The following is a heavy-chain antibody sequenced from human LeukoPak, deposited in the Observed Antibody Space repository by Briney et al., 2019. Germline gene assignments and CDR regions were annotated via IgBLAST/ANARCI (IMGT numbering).Heavy chain of an antibody. Sequence: PSETLSLTCTVSGGSINNGGYYWSWIRQHPGKGLEWIGYIYYSGSSYYNPSLKSRVTISVDTSKNQFSLKLSSVTAADTAVYYCARGTYIAALDYWGQGTLVTVSS. CDR3: ARGTYIAALDY. V-gene: IGHV4-30-4*01. CDR2: IYYSGSS. J-gene: IGHJ4*02. D-gene: IGHD6-25*01. CDR1: GGSINNGGYY.